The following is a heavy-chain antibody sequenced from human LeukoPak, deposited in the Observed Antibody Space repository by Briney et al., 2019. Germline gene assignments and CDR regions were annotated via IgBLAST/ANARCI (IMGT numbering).Heavy chain of an antibody. CDR2: IYYSGST. J-gene: IGHJ4*02. CDR3: ATGMH. D-gene: IGHD2-2*01. V-gene: IGHV4-39*01. Sequence: SETLSLTCTVSGGLISSSSYYWGWIRQPPGKGLEWIGSIYYSGSTYYNPSLKSRVTISVDTSKNQFSLKLSSVTAADTAVYYCATGMHWGQGTLVTVSS. CDR1: GGLISSSSYY.